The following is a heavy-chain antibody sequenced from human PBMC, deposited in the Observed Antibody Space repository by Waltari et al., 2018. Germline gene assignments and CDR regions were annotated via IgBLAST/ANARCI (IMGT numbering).Heavy chain of an antibody. Sequence: QVQLRESGPGLVKPSETLSLTCTVSGASIETYPWTWIRQPAGKGLEWIGRIYISGSTNYNPSLKSRVTISIDKSKNQFSLRLNSVTAADTAVYYCARETGSSFVWGQGTLVTVSS. CDR1: GASIETYP. CDR3: ARETGSSFV. CDR2: IYISGST. V-gene: IGHV4-4*07. J-gene: IGHJ4*02. D-gene: IGHD6-6*01.